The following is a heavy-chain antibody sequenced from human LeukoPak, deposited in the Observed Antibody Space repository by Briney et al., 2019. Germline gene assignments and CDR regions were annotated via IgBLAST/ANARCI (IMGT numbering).Heavy chain of an antibody. CDR1: GGTFSSYA. V-gene: IGHV1-69*05. CDR3: ASCSSSVSYYYYMDV. Sequence: GASVKVSCKASGGTFSSYAISRVRQAPGQGLEWMGGIIPIFGTANYAQKFQGRVTITTDESTSTAYMELSSLRSEDTAVYYCASCSSSVSYYYYMDVWGKGTTVTVSS. CDR2: IIPIFGTA. J-gene: IGHJ6*03. D-gene: IGHD6-6*01.